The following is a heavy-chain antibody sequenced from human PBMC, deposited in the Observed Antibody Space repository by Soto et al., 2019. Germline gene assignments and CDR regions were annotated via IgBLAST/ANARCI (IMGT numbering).Heavy chain of an antibody. CDR1: GGSVSSGSYY. Sequence: QVQLQESGPGLVKPSETLSLTCTVSGGSVSSGSYYWRWIRQPPGKGLEWIGYIYYSGSTNYNPSLKSRVTISVDTSKNQFSLKLSSVTAADTAVYYCARDRGGGSGSSWGQGTLVTVSS. CDR2: IYYSGST. CDR3: ARDRGGGSGSS. D-gene: IGHD3-10*01. V-gene: IGHV4-61*01. J-gene: IGHJ5*02.